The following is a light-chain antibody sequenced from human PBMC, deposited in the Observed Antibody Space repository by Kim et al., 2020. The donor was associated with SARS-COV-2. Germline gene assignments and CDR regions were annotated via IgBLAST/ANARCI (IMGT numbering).Light chain of an antibody. V-gene: IGKV1-27*01. CDR3: QKYNGAPWT. CDR1: QGISND. Sequence: DIQMTQSPSSLSASVGDRGTITCRASQGISNDLAWYQQKPGKVPKLLIFAASASQSGVPSRFSGSGSGTDFTLTISSLQPEDVATYYCQKYNGAPWTFGQGTKVDIK. CDR2: AAS. J-gene: IGKJ1*01.